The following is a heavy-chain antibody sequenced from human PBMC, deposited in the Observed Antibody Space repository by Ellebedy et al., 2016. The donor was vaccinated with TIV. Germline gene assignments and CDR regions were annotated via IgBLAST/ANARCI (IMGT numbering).Heavy chain of an antibody. Sequence: ALVKVSCXASGYTFTSYDINWVRQATGQGLEWMGWMNPNSGNTGYAQKFQGRVTMTRNTSISTAYMELSSLRSEDTAVYYCARAPFYRTNDLDYWGQGTLVTVSS. CDR3: ARAPFYRTNDLDY. D-gene: IGHD1-1*01. CDR1: GYTFTSYD. V-gene: IGHV1-8*01. CDR2: MNPNSGNT. J-gene: IGHJ4*02.